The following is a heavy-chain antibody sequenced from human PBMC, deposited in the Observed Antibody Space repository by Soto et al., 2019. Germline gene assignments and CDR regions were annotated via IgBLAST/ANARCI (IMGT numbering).Heavy chain of an antibody. CDR2: VNHSGGA. CDR3: EWAKRLPRSWFDP. CDR1: GGSFRNYY. Sequence: SETLSLTCGVYGGSFRNYYWIWVRQPPGKGLEWIGEVNHSGGATYNPSLQSRITISLDTSNNQFSLKMTSVTAADTAMYFCEWAKRLPRSWFDPWGQGTQVTVSS. V-gene: IGHV4-34*01. D-gene: IGHD6-25*01. J-gene: IGHJ5*02.